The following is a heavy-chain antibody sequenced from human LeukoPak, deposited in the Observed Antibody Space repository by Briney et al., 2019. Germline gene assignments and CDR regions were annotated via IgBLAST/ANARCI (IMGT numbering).Heavy chain of an antibody. D-gene: IGHD5-18*01. J-gene: IGHJ4*02. Sequence: SVEVSCKASGGTFSSYAISWVRQAPGQGLEWMGGIIPIFGTANYAQKFQGRVTITADESTSTAYMELSSLRSGDTAVYYCARDRGWAGYSYGFYYWGQGTLVTVSS. V-gene: IGHV1-69*13. CDR2: IIPIFGTA. CDR3: ARDRGWAGYSYGFYY. CDR1: GGTFSSYA.